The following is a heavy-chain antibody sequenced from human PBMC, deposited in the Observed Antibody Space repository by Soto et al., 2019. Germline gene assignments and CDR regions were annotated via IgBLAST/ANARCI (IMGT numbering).Heavy chain of an antibody. V-gene: IGHV3-23*01. CDR3: AKDVSYGDPFVY. D-gene: IGHD4-17*01. J-gene: IGHJ4*02. CDR2: ISVSGTST. Sequence: GGSLRLSCAASGFTFSSYAMNWVRQAPGKGLEWVSAISVSGTSTYYADSVEGRFIISRDNSKNTLYLQMTSLRAEDTAVYYCAKDVSYGDPFVYWGQGTLVTVSS. CDR1: GFTFSSYA.